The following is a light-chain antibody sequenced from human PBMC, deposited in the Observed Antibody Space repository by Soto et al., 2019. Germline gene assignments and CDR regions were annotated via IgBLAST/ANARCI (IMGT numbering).Light chain of an antibody. CDR2: AAS. Sequence: DIQMTQSPSSLSASVGDRVTITCRASESIARHLNWYQQKPGKAPKLLIYAASGLQNGVPSRFRGGGCGTDFTLTISNLQPEDFATYYCQQTYSTLSITFGQGTRLEIK. CDR3: QQTYSTLSIT. J-gene: IGKJ5*01. V-gene: IGKV1-39*01. CDR1: ESIARH.